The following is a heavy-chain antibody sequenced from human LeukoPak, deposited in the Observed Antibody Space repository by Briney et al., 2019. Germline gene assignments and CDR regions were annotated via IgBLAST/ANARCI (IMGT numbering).Heavy chain of an antibody. Sequence: SETLSLTCTVSGGSISSGGYYWSWIRQHPGKGLEWIGYIYYSGSTNYNPSLKSRVTISVDTSKNQFSLKLSSVTAADTAVYYCARALYYYDSSATSDYYYYMDVWGKGTTVTVSS. V-gene: IGHV4-61*08. J-gene: IGHJ6*03. CDR2: IYYSGST. CDR3: ARALYYYDSSATSDYYYYMDV. CDR1: GGSISSGGYY. D-gene: IGHD3-22*01.